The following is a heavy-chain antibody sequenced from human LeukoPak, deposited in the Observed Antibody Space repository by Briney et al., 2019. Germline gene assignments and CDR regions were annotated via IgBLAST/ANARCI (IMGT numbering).Heavy chain of an antibody. CDR1: GFTVSSNY. Sequence: GGSLRLSCAASGFTVSSNYMSWVRQAPGKGLEWVSVIYSSGSTYYADSVKGRFTISRDNSKNTLYLQMNSLRAEDTAVYYCARGAYGYGYGANYYYYGMDVWGQGTTVTVSS. CDR3: ARGAYGYGYGANYYYYGMDV. D-gene: IGHD5-18*01. J-gene: IGHJ6*02. CDR2: IYSSGST. V-gene: IGHV3-53*01.